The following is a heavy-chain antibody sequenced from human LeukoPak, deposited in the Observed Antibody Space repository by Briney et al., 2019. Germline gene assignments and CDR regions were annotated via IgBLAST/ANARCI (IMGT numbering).Heavy chain of an antibody. J-gene: IGHJ4*02. Sequence: GGSLRLSCAASGFTFSSYSMNWVRQAPGKGLEWVSSIRSTSNYIYYADSVKGRFTISRDNAKNSLYLQMNRLRAEDTAVYYCARGYCSGDSCFDNLDYWGQGTLVTVSS. D-gene: IGHD2-15*01. CDR3: ARGYCSGDSCFDNLDY. V-gene: IGHV3-21*01. CDR1: GFTFSSYS. CDR2: IRSTSNYI.